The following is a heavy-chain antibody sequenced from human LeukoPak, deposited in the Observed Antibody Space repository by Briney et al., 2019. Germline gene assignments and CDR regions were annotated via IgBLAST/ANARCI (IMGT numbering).Heavy chain of an antibody. D-gene: IGHD3-10*01. V-gene: IGHV4-59*01. CDR2: IYYSGST. CDR1: GGSISTYY. J-gene: IGHJ1*01. Sequence: SETLSLTCTVSGGSISTYYWSWLRQPPGKGLEWIGYIYYSGSTNFNPSLKSRVTISFDTSKNQFSLRLTSVTAADTAVYYCASRITSYFQHWGQGTLVTVSS. CDR3: ASRITSYFQH.